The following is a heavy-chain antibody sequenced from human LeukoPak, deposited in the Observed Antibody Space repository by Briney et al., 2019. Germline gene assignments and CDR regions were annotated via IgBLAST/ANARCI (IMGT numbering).Heavy chain of an antibody. CDR1: GYTFTSYY. CDR2: INPSGGST. D-gene: IGHD6-13*01. V-gene: IGHV1-46*01. CDR3: ARDTGIAAAGPYWYFDL. Sequence: ASVKVSCKASGYTFTSYYMHWVRQAPGQGLEWMGIINPSGGSTSYAQKFQGRVTMTRDTSTSTVYMELSSLRSGDTAVYYCARDTGIAAAGPYWYFDLWGRGTLVTVSS. J-gene: IGHJ2*01.